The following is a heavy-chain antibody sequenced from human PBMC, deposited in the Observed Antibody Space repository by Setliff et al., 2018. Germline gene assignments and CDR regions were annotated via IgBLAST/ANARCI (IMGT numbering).Heavy chain of an antibody. D-gene: IGHD4-17*01. CDR3: AGGRRYDYGWDFDY. V-gene: IGHV4-38-2*02. CDR2: ISHSGST. CDR1: GYSIRSGHY. Sequence: SETLSLTCPVSGYSIRSGHYWGWIRQPPGKGLEWLGSISHSGSTYYNPSLRSRVTISLDTSKNQFSPKLTSVTAADTAVYYCAGGRRYDYGWDFDYWGQGTLVTVSS. J-gene: IGHJ4*02.